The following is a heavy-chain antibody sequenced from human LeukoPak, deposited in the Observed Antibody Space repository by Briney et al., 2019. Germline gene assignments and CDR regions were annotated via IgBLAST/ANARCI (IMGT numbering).Heavy chain of an antibody. D-gene: IGHD3-22*01. Sequence: GASVKVSCKASGYTFISYGISWVRQAPGQGLEWMGWISAYNGNTNYAQKLQGRVTMTTDTSTSTAYMELRSLRSDDTAVYYCARRGDSSGYYLRLFGTYYYYYGMDVWGQGTTVTVSS. V-gene: IGHV1-18*01. CDR1: GYTFISYG. CDR3: ARRGDSSGYYLRLFGTYYYYYGMDV. J-gene: IGHJ6*02. CDR2: ISAYNGNT.